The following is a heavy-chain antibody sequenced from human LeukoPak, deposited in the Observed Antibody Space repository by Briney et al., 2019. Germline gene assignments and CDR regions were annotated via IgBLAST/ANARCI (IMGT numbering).Heavy chain of an antibody. J-gene: IGHJ6*02. CDR1: GGSFSGYY. CDR3: ARGSITMVRGVIITVYYGMDV. CDR2: INHSGST. V-gene: IGHV4-34*01. Sequence: PSETLSLTCAVYGGSFSGYYWSWIRQPPGKGLEWIWEINHSGSTNYNPSLKSRVTISVDTSKNQFSLKLSSVTAADTAVYYCARGSITMVRGVIITVYYGMDVWGQGTTVTVSS. D-gene: IGHD3-10*01.